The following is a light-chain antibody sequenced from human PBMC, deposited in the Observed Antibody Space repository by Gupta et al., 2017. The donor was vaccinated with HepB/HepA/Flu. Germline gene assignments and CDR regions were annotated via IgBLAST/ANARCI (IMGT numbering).Light chain of an antibody. CDR2: GAS. V-gene: IGKV1-27*01. Sequence: DIQMTPSPSSLSASGGDRVTITCRASQGISNYLAWYQQRPGKVPKLLIYGASTLQPGVPSRFSGSGSGTDFTLTISSLQPEDVATYYCQKYNSVPLTFGGGTKVEIK. J-gene: IGKJ4*01. CDR1: QGISNY. CDR3: QKYNSVPLT.